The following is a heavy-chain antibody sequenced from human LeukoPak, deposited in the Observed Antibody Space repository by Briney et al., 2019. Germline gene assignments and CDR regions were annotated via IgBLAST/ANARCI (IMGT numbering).Heavy chain of an antibody. CDR1: GFTFSSHS. D-gene: IGHD3-22*01. CDR2: ISGSSSYK. CDR3: ARSAENVITIMSGFFDY. Sequence: PGGSLRLSCVASGFTFSSHSINWVRHTPGKGLEGGSSISGSSSYKYYADSVKGRFTISRDNAQKSLYLQMNSLRGEDTAVYYCARSAENVITIMSGFFDYWGQGILVTVSS. V-gene: IGHV3-21*01. J-gene: IGHJ4*02.